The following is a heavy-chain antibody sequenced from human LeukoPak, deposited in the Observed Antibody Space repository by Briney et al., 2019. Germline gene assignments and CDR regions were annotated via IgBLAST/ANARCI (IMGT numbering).Heavy chain of an antibody. J-gene: IGHJ4*02. Sequence: PWASAKVSCKASGGTFSSYAISWVRQAPGQGLEWMGGIIPIFGTANYAQKFQGRVTITADKSTSTAYMELSSLRSEDTAVYYCASCERHAAAGFDYWGQGTLVTVSS. D-gene: IGHD6-13*01. CDR1: GGTFSSYA. V-gene: IGHV1-69*06. CDR2: IIPIFGTA. CDR3: ASCERHAAAGFDY.